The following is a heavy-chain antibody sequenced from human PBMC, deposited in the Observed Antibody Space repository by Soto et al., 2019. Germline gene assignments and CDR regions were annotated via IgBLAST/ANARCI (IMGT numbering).Heavy chain of an antibody. CDR3: ERRDFGSSRSFDI. J-gene: IGHJ3*02. CDR2: ISDGGDLT. Sequence: LGGSLRLSCAASGFAFSSHPMSWVRHAPERGLEWVSGISDGGDLTYNADSVKGRFTISRDNSKNILFLQMNSLRAEDTALYYCERRDFGSSRSFDIWGQGTMVTVSS. V-gene: IGHV3-23*01. D-gene: IGHD6-6*01. CDR1: GFAFSSHP.